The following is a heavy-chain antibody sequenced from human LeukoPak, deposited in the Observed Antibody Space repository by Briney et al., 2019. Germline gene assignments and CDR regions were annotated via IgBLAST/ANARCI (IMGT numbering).Heavy chain of an antibody. CDR3: ANWQQPKEY. V-gene: IGHV3-30*02. D-gene: IGHD6-13*01. Sequence: HPGGSLRLSCAASGFTFSSYGSYWVRPPPGRGPKWVESLRYAASNKYYAASLKGRLTISRDNSKNTLYLQTNSLRAEETAVYYCANWQQPKEYWGQGTSVTVHS. J-gene: IGHJ4*02. CDR2: LRYAASNK. CDR1: GFTFSSYG.